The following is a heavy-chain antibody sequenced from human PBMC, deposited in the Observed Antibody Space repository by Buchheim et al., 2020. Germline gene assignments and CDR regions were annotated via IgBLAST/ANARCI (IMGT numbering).Heavy chain of an antibody. V-gene: IGHV1-18*01. D-gene: IGHD3-10*01. CDR1: GYTLSSYG. J-gene: IGHJ5*02. Sequence: QVQLVQSGPEVKKPGASVKVSCKASGYTLSSYGISWVRQAPGQGLEWMGWITPYNGHTNYARSLQGRVTITTDTPTNTAYMELTNLRFDDTAVYYCAREPGSPGWFDPWGQGTL. CDR3: AREPGSPGWFDP. CDR2: ITPYNGHT.